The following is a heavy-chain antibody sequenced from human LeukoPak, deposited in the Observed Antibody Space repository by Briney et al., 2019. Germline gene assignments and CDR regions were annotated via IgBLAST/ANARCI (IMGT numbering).Heavy chain of an antibody. CDR3: ARVGNCGGDCYLVY. CDR2: IKQDGSEK. Sequence: PGGSLRLSCAASGHTFSRYWMSWVRQAPGKGLEWVANIKQDGSEKYYVDSVKGRFTISRDNAKNSLYLQMNSMRAEDTAVYYCARVGNCGGDCYLVYWGQGTLVTVSS. D-gene: IGHD2-21*02. J-gene: IGHJ4*02. V-gene: IGHV3-7*01. CDR1: GHTFSRYW.